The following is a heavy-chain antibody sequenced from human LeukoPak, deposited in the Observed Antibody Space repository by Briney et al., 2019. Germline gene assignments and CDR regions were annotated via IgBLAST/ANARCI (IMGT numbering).Heavy chain of an antibody. CDR3: ARTYYDYVWGSYRFDY. J-gene: IGHJ4*02. CDR1: GGSISSYY. V-gene: IGHV4-59*01. CDR2: IYYSGST. D-gene: IGHD3-16*02. Sequence: SETLSLTCTVSGGSISSYYWSWIRQPPGKGLERIGYIYYSGSTNYNPSLKSRVTISVDTSKNQFSLKLSSVTAADTAVYYCARTYYDYVWGSYRFDYWGQGTLVTVSS.